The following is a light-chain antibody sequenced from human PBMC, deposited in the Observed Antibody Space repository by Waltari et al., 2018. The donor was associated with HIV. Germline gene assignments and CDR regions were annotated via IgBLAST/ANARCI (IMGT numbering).Light chain of an antibody. J-gene: IGKJ1*01. Sequence: EIVVTQPLGTLSVSPGERATLSCRASQSVSSNLTWFQQKPGQAPRLLIYGASTRATGIPARFIGSGSGTEFTLTISSLQSEDVALYYCQQYNKGPWTFGQGTKVEIK. CDR1: QSVSSN. CDR2: GAS. V-gene: IGKV3D-15*01. CDR3: QQYNKGPWT.